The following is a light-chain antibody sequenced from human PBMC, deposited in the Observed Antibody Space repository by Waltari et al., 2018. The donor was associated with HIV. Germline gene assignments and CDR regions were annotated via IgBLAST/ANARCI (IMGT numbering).Light chain of an antibody. CDR1: TNDVGAYNY. Sequence: QSALTQSRSVSGSPGQSITISCTGTTNDVGAYNYVSWYQQHPGRAPKLLIFDLIKRPSGVPDRFSGSKSGNTASLTISGLQAEDEADYYGCSSAGKYTVVFGTGTKVTVL. CDR3: CSSAGKYTVV. V-gene: IGLV2-11*01. CDR2: DLI. J-gene: IGLJ1*01.